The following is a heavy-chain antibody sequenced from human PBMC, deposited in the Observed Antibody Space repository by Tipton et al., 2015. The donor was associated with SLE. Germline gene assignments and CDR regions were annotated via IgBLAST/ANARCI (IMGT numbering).Heavy chain of an antibody. CDR3: AKDLLVGATMLY. V-gene: IGHV3-23*01. Sequence: GSLRLSCEASGFTFSGYAMTWVRQAPGKGLEWVSGINSVGTDTSYADSVKGRFTVSRDNSKNRLFLQMNSLRPDDTAVYFCAKDLLVGATMLYWGQGTVVTVSP. D-gene: IGHD1-26*01. J-gene: IGHJ4*02. CDR1: GFTFSGYA. CDR2: INSVGTDT.